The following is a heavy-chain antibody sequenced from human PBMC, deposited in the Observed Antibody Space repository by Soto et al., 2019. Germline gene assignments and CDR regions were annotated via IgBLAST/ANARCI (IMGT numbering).Heavy chain of an antibody. V-gene: IGHV1-69*01. Sequence: QVQLVQSGAEVKKPGSSVKVSCKASGGTFSSYAISWVRQAPGQGLEWMGGIIPIFGTANYAQKFQSRVTITADESTSTAYMELSSLRSEDTAVYYCARDIVVVVAAVNYYYGMDVWGQGTTGTGS. CDR3: ARDIVVVVAAVNYYYGMDV. CDR1: GGTFSSYA. CDR2: IIPIFGTA. J-gene: IGHJ6*02. D-gene: IGHD2-15*01.